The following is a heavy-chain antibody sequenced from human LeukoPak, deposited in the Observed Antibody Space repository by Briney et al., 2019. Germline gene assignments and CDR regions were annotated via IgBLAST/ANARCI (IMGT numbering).Heavy chain of an antibody. D-gene: IGHD3-22*01. Sequence: SVKVSCKASGYTFTSYAMHWVRQAPGQRREWMGWINAGNGNTKYSQEFQGRVTITRDTSASTAYMELSSLRSEDTAVYYCASYYDSSGYYYDYWGQGTLVTVSS. CDR1: GYTFTSYA. J-gene: IGHJ4*02. CDR3: ASYYDSSGYYYDY. CDR2: INAGNGNT. V-gene: IGHV1-3*01.